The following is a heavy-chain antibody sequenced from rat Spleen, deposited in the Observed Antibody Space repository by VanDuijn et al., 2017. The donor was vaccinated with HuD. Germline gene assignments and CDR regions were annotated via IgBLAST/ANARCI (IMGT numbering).Heavy chain of an antibody. CDR1: GFTFSDYY. CDR2: INYDGRST. J-gene: IGHJ1*01. V-gene: IGHV5-7*01. CDR3: ARQGYLRDWYFDF. Sequence: EVQLVESGGGLVEPGRSLKLSCATSGFTFSDYYMAWVRQAPTKGLEWVATINYDGRSTFYRDSVRARFTISRDNAKSILYLQMDSLQSEDTATYYCARQGYLRDWYFDFWGPGTMVTVSS. D-gene: IGHD1-11*01.